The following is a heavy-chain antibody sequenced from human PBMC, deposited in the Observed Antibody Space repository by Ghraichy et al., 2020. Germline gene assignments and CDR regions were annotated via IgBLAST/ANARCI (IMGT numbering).Heavy chain of an antibody. J-gene: IGHJ4*02. CDR1: GGSISRSSSY. CDR3: AAPVNDY. CDR2: IYYSGST. Sequence: SETLSLTCTVSGGSISRSSSYWGWIRQPPGKGLEWIGSIYYSGSTYCNPSLKSRVTISVDTSKNQFSMKLSSVTAADTAVYYCAAPVNDYWGQGTLVTVSS. D-gene: IGHD6-6*01. V-gene: IGHV4-39*01.